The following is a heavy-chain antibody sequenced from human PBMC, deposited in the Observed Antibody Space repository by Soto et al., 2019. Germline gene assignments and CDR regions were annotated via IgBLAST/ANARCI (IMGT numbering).Heavy chain of an antibody. Sequence: SETLSLTCTVSGGSISSGDYYWSWIRQPPGKGLEWIGYIYYSGSTYYNPSLKSRVTISVDTSKNQFSLKLSSVTAADTAVYYCARCEGSSSPPADYWGQGTLVTVSS. V-gene: IGHV4-30-4*01. CDR2: IYYSGST. CDR3: ARCEGSSSPPADY. J-gene: IGHJ4*02. D-gene: IGHD6-6*01. CDR1: GGSISSGDYY.